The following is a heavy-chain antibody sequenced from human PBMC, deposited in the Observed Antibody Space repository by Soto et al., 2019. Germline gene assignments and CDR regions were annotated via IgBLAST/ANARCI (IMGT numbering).Heavy chain of an antibody. V-gene: IGHV1-58*01. J-gene: IGHJ4*02. Sequence: SVKVSCKASGFPFTSSALQWVRQARGQRLEWIGWIVVGSGNTNYAQKFQERVTITRDMSTSTAYMELSSLRSEDTAVYYCAAAIAAAGNGDPFDYWGQGTIVTVSS. D-gene: IGHD6-13*01. CDR3: AAAIAAAGNGDPFDY. CDR2: IVVGSGNT. CDR1: GFPFTSSA.